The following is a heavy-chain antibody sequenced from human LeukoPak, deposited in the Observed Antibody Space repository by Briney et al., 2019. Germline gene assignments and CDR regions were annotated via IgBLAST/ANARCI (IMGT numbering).Heavy chain of an antibody. Sequence: RASVKVSCKASGGTFSSYAISWVRQAPGQGLEWMGRIIPILGIANYAQKFQGRVTITADKSTSTAYMELSSLRSEDTAVYYCAREDHYYDSSGISYWGQGTLVTVSS. J-gene: IGHJ4*02. CDR3: AREDHYYDSSGISY. CDR1: GGTFSSYA. CDR2: IIPILGIA. D-gene: IGHD3-22*01. V-gene: IGHV1-69*04.